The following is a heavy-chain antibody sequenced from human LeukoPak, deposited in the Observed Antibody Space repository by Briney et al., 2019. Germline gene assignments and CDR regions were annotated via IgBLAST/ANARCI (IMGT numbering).Heavy chain of an antibody. D-gene: IGHD1-26*01. CDR2: IYYSGST. CDR3: ARQDYSGTYLFDY. CDR1: GGSISSYY. Sequence: SETLSLTCTVSGGSISSYYWSWIRQLPGKGLEWIGYIYYSGSTNYNPSLKSRVTISVDTSKNQFSLKLTSVTATDTAVYYCARQDYSGTYLFDYWGQGTLVTASS. V-gene: IGHV4-59*08. J-gene: IGHJ4*02.